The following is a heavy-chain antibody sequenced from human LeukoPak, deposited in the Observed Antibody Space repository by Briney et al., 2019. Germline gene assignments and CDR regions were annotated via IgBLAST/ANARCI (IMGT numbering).Heavy chain of an antibody. V-gene: IGHV3-74*01. D-gene: IGHD5-12*01. Sequence: GGSLRLSCAASGFIFGGYRMHWVRQAPGEGLVWVSRISSDGSDTNYADSVKGRFTISRDNAKNTLFLQMNSLRVEDTAVYYCGLIGGYAGYWGQGTPVTVSS. J-gene: IGHJ4*02. CDR2: ISSDGSDT. CDR1: GFIFGGYR. CDR3: GLIGGYAGY.